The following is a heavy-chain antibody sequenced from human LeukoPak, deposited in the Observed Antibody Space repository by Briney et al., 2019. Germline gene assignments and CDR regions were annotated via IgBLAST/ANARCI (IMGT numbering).Heavy chain of an antibody. CDR2: ISGRGDKT. CDR3: AKDTTAWWYHRAYMNV. J-gene: IGHJ6*03. CDR1: GFILSTYA. D-gene: IGHD2-15*01. V-gene: IGHV3-23*01. Sequence: GGSLRLSCAASGFILSTYALSWVRQAPGGGLEWVAAISGRGDKTYHADCVKGRFTISKDNSENRLSLQMDRLRAEDTAVYFCAKDTTAWWYHRAYMNVWGKGTTVTVSS.